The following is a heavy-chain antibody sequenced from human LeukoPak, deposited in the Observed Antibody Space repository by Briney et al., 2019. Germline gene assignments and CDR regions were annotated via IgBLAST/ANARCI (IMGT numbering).Heavy chain of an antibody. CDR1: GFTFSTYS. V-gene: IGHV3-21*01. D-gene: IGHD4-23*01. J-gene: IGHJ4*02. Sequence: GGPLRLSCAASGFTFSTYSMNWVRQAPGKGLEWVSSITSSSAYIYYADSVKGRFTISRDNVKKSLYLQMSSLRDEDTAVYYCARDYGGNSDYWGQGALVTVSS. CDR3: ARDYGGNSDY. CDR2: ITSSSAYI.